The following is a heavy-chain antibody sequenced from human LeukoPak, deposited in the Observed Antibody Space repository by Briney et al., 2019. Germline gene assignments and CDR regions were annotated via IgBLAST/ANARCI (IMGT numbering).Heavy chain of an antibody. CDR2: IKSKTDGGTT. CDR1: GFIFSNAW. Sequence: GGSLRLSCVGSGFIFSNAWMSWVRQAPGKGLEWVGRIKSKTDGGTTDYAAPVKGRFSISRDDSKNTLYLQMNSLKSEDTAVYYCQGGRFWGQGTLVTVSS. D-gene: IGHD1-26*01. J-gene: IGHJ4*02. CDR3: QGGRF. V-gene: IGHV3-15*01.